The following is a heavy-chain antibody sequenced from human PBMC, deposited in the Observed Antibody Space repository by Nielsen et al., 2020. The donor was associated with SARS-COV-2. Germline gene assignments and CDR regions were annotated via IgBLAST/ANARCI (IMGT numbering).Heavy chain of an antibody. CDR1: GGSISSSNW. CDR3: ARDPYIAAAGVYYMDA. J-gene: IGHJ6*03. D-gene: IGHD6-13*01. Sequence: SETLSLTCAVSGGSISSSNWWSWVRQPPGKGLEWIGEIYHSGSTNYNPSLKSRVTISVDTSKNQFSLKLSSVTAADTAVYYCARDPYIAAAGVYYMDAWGKGTTVTVSS. V-gene: IGHV4-4*02. CDR2: IYHSGST.